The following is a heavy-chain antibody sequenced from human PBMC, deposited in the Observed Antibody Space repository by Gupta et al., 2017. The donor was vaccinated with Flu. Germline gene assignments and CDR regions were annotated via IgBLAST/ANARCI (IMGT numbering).Heavy chain of an antibody. CDR2: ISGSGGRK. J-gene: IGHJ6*02. V-gene: IGHV3-23*01. CDR3: AKGYFSSRTYGLDV. CDR1: GFRFSNFA. Sequence: DVQLLESGGGLVQPGGSLRLSCAASGFRFSNFAMSWVRQLPGEGLEWVSGISGSGGRKYYEDSGKGRFTISRDNSKNTLYLQMNSLRAEATAVYYCAKGYFSSRTYGLDVGGQGTTVIVSS. D-gene: IGHD2/OR15-2a*01.